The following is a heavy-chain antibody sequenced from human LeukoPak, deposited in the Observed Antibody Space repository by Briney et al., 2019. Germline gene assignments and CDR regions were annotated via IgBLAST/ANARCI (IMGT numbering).Heavy chain of an antibody. CDR1: GFPFSSYA. D-gene: IGHD3-10*01. CDR2: ISGNGGST. J-gene: IGHJ4*02. V-gene: IGHV3-23*01. CDR3: AKDPSGLWFGESIFDY. Sequence: GGSLRLSCAASGFPFSSYAMSWVRQAPGKGLEWVSAISGNGGSTYYADSVKGRFTISRDNSKNTLYLQMNSLRAEDTAVYYCAKDPSGLWFGESIFDYWGQGTLVTVSS.